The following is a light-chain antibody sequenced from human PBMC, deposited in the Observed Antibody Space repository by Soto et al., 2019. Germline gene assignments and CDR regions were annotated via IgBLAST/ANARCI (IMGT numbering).Light chain of an antibody. CDR1: QSVLYSSNNKNY. CDR3: QQYYSTPQT. V-gene: IGKV4-1*01. Sequence: DIVMTQSPDSLAVSLGERATINCKSSQSVLYSSNNKNYLAWYQQKPGQPPKLLIYWASTRESGVPDRFSGSGSGTDFTPTISNLQAEDVAVYYCQQYYSTPQTFGQGTKVEIK. CDR2: WAS. J-gene: IGKJ1*01.